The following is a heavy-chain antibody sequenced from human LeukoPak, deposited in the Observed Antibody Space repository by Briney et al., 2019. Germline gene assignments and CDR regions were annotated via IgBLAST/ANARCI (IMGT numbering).Heavy chain of an antibody. J-gene: IGHJ4*02. D-gene: IGHD1-26*01. Sequence: GESLQISCKGSGSSFSDYWIGWVRQVPGKGLEWMGFIYPADSDTRYSPSFQGQVTISADKSITTAYLQWRSLKASDTAMYYCAVTATNSGYFDSWGQGALVTVSS. CDR2: IYPADSDT. V-gene: IGHV5-51*01. CDR3: AVTATNSGYFDS. CDR1: GSSFSDYW.